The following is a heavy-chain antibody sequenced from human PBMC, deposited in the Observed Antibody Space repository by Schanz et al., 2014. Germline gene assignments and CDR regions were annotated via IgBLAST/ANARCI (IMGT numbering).Heavy chain of an antibody. CDR3: VRVPSRDVSFDL. J-gene: IGHJ2*01. V-gene: IGHV1-18*01. D-gene: IGHD3-16*01. CDR2: ISPYTGNT. CDR1: GYAFSDYG. Sequence: QVQLEQSGAEVKKPGASVKVSCKTSGYAFSDYGITWVRQAPGQGLQWMGWISPYTGNTHYFDKMEGRVTMTTDTSANTAYMELRSLRSDDTAHYYCVRVPSRDVSFDLWGRGTLVTVSS.